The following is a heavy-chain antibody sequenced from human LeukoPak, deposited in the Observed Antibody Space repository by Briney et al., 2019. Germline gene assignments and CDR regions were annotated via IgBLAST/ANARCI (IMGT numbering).Heavy chain of an antibody. J-gene: IGHJ6*03. CDR1: GFTVSDHW. D-gene: IGHD3-10*01. CDR3: ARVRITMVRGPSYYYYYMDV. CDR2: IKQDGSEK. V-gene: IGHV3-7*01. Sequence: QTGGSLRLSCAASGFTVSDHWMNWVRQAPGKGLEWVANIKQDGSEKYYVDSVKGRLTISRDSAKNSLYLQMNSLRAEDTAVYYCARVRITMVRGPSYYYYYMDVWGKGTTVTVSS.